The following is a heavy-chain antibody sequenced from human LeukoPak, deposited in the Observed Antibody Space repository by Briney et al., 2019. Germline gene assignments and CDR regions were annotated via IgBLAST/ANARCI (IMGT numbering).Heavy chain of an antibody. CDR1: GGTFSSYA. CDR3: ASLIRGVFDN. V-gene: IGHV1-69*05. D-gene: IGHD2-8*02. CDR2: IIPIFGTA. J-gene: IGHJ4*02. Sequence: SVKVSCKASGGTFSSYAISWVRQAPGQGLEWMGGIIPIFGTANYAQKFQGRVTITTDESTSTAYMELSSLRSEDTAVYYCASLIRGVFDNWGQGTLVTVSS.